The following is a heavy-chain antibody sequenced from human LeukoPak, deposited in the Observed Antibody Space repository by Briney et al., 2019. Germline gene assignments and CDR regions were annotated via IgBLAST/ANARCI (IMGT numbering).Heavy chain of an antibody. CDR1: GGSISSGSYY. V-gene: IGHV4-61*02. J-gene: IGHJ4*02. Sequence: SQTLSLTCTVSGGSISSGSYYWSWIRQPAGKGLEWIGRIYTSGSTNYSPSLKSRVTMSVDTSRNQFSLRLSSVTAADTAVYYCARGKWELPIDYWGQGTLVTVSS. D-gene: IGHD1-26*01. CDR2: IYTSGST. CDR3: ARGKWELPIDY.